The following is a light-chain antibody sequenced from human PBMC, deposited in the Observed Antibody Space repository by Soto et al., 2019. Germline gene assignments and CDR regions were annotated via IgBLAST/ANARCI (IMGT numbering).Light chain of an antibody. J-gene: IGKJ2*01. CDR2: GAS. CDR1: QDISNS. CDR3: QQSYSTPYT. Sequence: DIQMTQTPPSLSLSVGDRVTITCRASQDISNSLNWYQQKPGKSPRALIYGASSLESGVPSRFSGRGSGTDFTLSISSLQPEDFATYFSQQSYSTPYTFGQGTSLRIK. V-gene: IGKV1-39*01.